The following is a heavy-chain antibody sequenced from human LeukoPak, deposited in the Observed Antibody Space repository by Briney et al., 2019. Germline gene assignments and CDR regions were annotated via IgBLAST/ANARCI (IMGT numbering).Heavy chain of an antibody. CDR2: ISSSSSYI. V-gene: IGHV3-21*01. CDR1: GFTFSSYS. D-gene: IGHD3-10*01. Sequence: KPGGSLRLSCAASGFTFSSYSMNWVRQAPGKGLEWVSSISSSSSYIYYADSVKGRFTTSRDNAKNSLYLQMNSLRAEDTAVYYCARDGSGTVDAFDIWGQGTMVTVSS. CDR3: ARDGSGTVDAFDI. J-gene: IGHJ3*02.